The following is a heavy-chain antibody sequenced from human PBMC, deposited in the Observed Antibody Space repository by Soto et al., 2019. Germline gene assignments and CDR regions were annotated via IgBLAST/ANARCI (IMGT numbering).Heavy chain of an antibody. CDR2: IIPIFGTA. J-gene: IGHJ3*02. D-gene: IGHD2-15*01. CDR1: GGTFSSYA. V-gene: IGHV1-69*13. CDR3: ARDIVVVVADEPSSVRIRGNAFDI. Sequence: ASVKVSCKASGGTFSSYAISWVRQAPGQGLEWMGGIIPIFGTANYAQKFQGRVTITADESTSTAYMELSSLRSEDTAVYYCARDIVVVVADEPSSVRIRGNAFDIWGQGTMVTVSS.